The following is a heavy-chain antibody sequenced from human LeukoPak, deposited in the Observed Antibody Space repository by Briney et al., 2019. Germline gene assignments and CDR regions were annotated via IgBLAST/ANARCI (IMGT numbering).Heavy chain of an antibody. CDR2: INHSGST. D-gene: IGHD4-17*01. V-gene: IGHV4-34*01. CDR3: ARHSGLTVTTLPGGY. J-gene: IGHJ4*02. Sequence: SETLSLTCAVYGGSFSGYYWSWIRQPPGKGLEGIGEINHSGSTNYNPSLKSRVTISVDTSKNKFSLKLSSVTAADTAVYYCARHSGLTVTTLPGGYWGQGTLVTVSS. CDR1: GGSFSGYY.